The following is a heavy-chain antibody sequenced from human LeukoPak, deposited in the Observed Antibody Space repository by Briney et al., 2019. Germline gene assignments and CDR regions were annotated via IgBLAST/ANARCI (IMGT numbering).Heavy chain of an antibody. CDR2: INWNSGGR. Sequence: PGGSLRLSCTASGFTFDDYAMHWVRQAPGKGLEWVSGINWNSGGRGYADSVKGRFTISRDNAKNSLYLQMSSLRVEDTALYYCAKASLHFGELRYGMDVWGQGTTVTVSS. V-gene: IGHV3-9*01. CDR1: GFTFDDYA. J-gene: IGHJ6*02. D-gene: IGHD3-10*01. CDR3: AKASLHFGELRYGMDV.